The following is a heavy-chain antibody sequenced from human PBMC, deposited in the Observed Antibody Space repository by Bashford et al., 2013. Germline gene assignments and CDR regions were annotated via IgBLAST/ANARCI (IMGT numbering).Heavy chain of an antibody. J-gene: IGHJ3*02. CDR3: ASGVWGXADAFDI. V-gene: IGHV4-59*01. Sequence: SETLSLTCTVSGGSISNYFWSWIRQPPGKGLEWIANIRYSSSTNYNPSLRSRVTISVDTSKSQFSLKLSSVTAADTAVYYCASGVWGXADAFDIWGQGTMVTVSS. D-gene: IGHD3-16*01. CDR2: IRYSSST. CDR1: GGSISNYF.